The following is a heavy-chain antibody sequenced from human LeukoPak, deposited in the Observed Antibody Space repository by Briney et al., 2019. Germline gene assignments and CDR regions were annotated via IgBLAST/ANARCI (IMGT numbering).Heavy chain of an antibody. Sequence: SETLSLTCAVYGGSFSGYYWSWIRQPPGKGLEWIGEINHSGSTNYNPSLKSRVTISVDTSKNQFSLKLSSVTAADTAVYYRARRNGYWGQGTLVTVSS. D-gene: IGHD2-8*01. CDR2: INHSGST. V-gene: IGHV4-34*01. CDR3: ARRNGY. CDR1: GGSFSGYY. J-gene: IGHJ4*02.